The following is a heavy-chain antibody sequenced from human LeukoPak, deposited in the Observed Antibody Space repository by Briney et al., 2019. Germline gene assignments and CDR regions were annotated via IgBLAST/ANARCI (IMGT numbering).Heavy chain of an antibody. Sequence: ASVKVSCKASGYTLTNYGISWVRQAPGQGLEWMGWISAYNGNTNYAQKLQGRVTMTTDTSTSTAYMELRSLRSDDTAVYYCASDIVATTAREYFQHWGQGTLVTVSS. J-gene: IGHJ1*01. CDR1: GYTLTNYG. CDR2: ISAYNGNT. D-gene: IGHD5-12*01. CDR3: ASDIVATTAREYFQH. V-gene: IGHV1-18*01.